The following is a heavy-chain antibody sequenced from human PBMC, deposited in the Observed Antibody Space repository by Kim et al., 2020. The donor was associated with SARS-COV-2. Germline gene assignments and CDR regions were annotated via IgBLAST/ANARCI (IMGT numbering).Heavy chain of an antibody. J-gene: IGHJ5*02. D-gene: IGHD2-2*02. CDR1: GYTFTGYY. CDR3: ARVPPYCSSTSCYKVLDP. V-gene: IGHV1-2*02. Sequence: ASVKVSCKASGYTFTGYYMHWVRQAPGQGLEWMGWINPNSGGTNYAQKFQGRVTMTRDTSISTAYMELSRLRSDDTAVYYCARVPPYCSSTSCYKVLDPWGQGTLVTVSS. CDR2: INPNSGGT.